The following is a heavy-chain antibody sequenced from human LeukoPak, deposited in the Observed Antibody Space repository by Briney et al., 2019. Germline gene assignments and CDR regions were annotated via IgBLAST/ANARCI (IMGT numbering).Heavy chain of an antibody. V-gene: IGHV1-69*04. Sequence: ASVKVSCKASGGTFSSYAISWVRQAPGQGLEWMGRIIPILGIANYAQKFQGRVTITADKSTSTAYMEPSSLRSEDTAVYYCARALRDSYEKCFDYWGQGTLVTVSS. CDR2: IIPILGIA. CDR1: GGTFSSYA. CDR3: ARALRDSYEKCFDY. D-gene: IGHD3-22*01. J-gene: IGHJ4*02.